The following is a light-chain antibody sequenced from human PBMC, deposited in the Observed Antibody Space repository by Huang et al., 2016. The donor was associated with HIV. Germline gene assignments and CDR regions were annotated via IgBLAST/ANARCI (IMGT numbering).Light chain of an antibody. CDR2: LSS. V-gene: IGKV4-1*01. CDR3: QQYYDSFWT. J-gene: IGKJ1*01. Sequence: DIVMTQSPDSLTVSLGEKATIHCKSSQSLLYNSNSKNYLNWYQQKPGQPPKLLIYLSSARESGVPDRFNGSGSGTNFALTIDNLQAEDAAIYYCQQYYDSFWTFGQGTKVEI. CDR1: QSLLYNSNSKNY.